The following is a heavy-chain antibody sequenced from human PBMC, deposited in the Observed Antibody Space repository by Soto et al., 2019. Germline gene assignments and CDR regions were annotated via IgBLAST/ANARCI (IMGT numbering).Heavy chain of an antibody. CDR1: GGSFSGYY. V-gene: IGHV4-34*01. Sequence: SETLSLTCAVYGGSFSGYYWSWIRQPPGKGLEWIGEINHSGSTNYNPSLKSRVTISVDTSKNQFSLKLSSVTAADTAVYYCARWIQLNWFDPWGQGTLVTVSS. CDR3: ARWIQLNWFDP. CDR2: INHSGST. D-gene: IGHD5-18*01. J-gene: IGHJ5*02.